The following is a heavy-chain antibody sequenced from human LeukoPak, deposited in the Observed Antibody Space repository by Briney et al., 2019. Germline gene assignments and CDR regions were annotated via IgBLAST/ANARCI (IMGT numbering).Heavy chain of an antibody. CDR3: ARAVDTAMAGFDY. CDR1: GFTFSSYW. D-gene: IGHD5-18*01. J-gene: IGHJ4*02. Sequence: GGSLRLSCAASGFTFSSYWMHWVRQAPGKGLVWVSRINSDGSSTSYADSVKGRFTISRDNAKNTLYLQMNSLRAEDTAVYYCARAVDTAMAGFDYWGQGTLVTVSS. V-gene: IGHV3-74*01. CDR2: INSDGSST.